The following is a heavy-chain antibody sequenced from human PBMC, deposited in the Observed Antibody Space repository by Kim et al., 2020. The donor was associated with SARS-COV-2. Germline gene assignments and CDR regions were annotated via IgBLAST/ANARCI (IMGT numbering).Heavy chain of an antibody. D-gene: IGHD2-2*01. CDR3: ARDGAYCSSTSCLDADAFDI. V-gene: IGHV4-59*13. CDR2: IYYSGST. CDR1: GGSISSYY. J-gene: IGHJ3*02. Sequence: SETLSLTCTVSGGSISSYYWSWIRQPPGKGLEWIGYIYYSGSTNYNPSLKSRVTISVDTSKNQFSLKLSSVTAADTAVYYCARDGAYCSSTSCLDADAFDIWGQGTMVTVSS.